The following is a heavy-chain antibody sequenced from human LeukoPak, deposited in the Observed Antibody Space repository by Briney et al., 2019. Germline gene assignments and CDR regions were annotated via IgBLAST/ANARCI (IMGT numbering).Heavy chain of an antibody. J-gene: IGHJ4*02. CDR1: GFTFSSYA. Sequence: GGSLRLSCAASGFTFSSYAMSWVRQAPGKGLEWVSSISGSGGSTYYADSVKGRFTISRDNSKNTLYLQMNSLRAEDTAVYYCAKALTYYDILTGHYDYWGQGTLVTVSS. CDR3: AKALTYYDILTGHYDY. D-gene: IGHD3-9*01. CDR2: ISGSGGST. V-gene: IGHV3-23*01.